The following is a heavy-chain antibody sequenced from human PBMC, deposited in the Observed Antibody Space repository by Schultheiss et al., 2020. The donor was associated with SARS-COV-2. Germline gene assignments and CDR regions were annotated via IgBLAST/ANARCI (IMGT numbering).Heavy chain of an antibody. CDR1: GGSISSSNW. CDR3: ARGGLYVVAARNFKFDY. J-gene: IGHJ4*02. V-gene: IGHV4-4*02. Sequence: SETLSLTCAVSGGSISSSNWWSWVRQPPGKGLEWIGSIYYSGSTYYNPSLKSRVTISVDTSKNQFSLKLSSVTAADTAVYYCARGGLYVVAARNFKFDYWGQGTLVTVSS. D-gene: IGHD6-6*01. CDR2: IYYSGST.